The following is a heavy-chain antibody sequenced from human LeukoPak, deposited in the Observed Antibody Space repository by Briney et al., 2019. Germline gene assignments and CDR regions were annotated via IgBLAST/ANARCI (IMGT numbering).Heavy chain of an antibody. CDR2: ISGSGGST. J-gene: IGHJ4*02. D-gene: IGHD5-12*01. CDR3: AKGWNGYDRFDY. CDR1: GLTFSSYA. V-gene: IGHV3-23*01. Sequence: GGSLRLSCAASGLTFSSYAMSWVRQAPGKGLEWVSAISGSGGSTYYADSVKGRFTISRDNSKNALHLQMNSLRVEDTAVYYCAKGWNGYDRFDYWGRGTLVTVSS.